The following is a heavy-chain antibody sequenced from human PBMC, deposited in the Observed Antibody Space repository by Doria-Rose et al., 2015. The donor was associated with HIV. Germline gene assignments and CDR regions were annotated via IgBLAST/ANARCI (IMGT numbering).Heavy chain of an antibody. D-gene: IGHD6-13*01. Sequence: QGALKESGPVLVRPTETLTLTCTVSGVSLSSPGMGVSWIRQPPGKALEWLANIFSYDERSYKTSLMSRLTISRGTSKSQVVLTMTDMDPVDTATYYCARIKSSRWYHKYYFDFWGQGTLVIVSA. CDR2: IFSYDER. CDR3: ARIKSSRWYHKYYFDF. J-gene: IGHJ4*02. CDR1: GVSLSSPGMG. V-gene: IGHV2-26*01.